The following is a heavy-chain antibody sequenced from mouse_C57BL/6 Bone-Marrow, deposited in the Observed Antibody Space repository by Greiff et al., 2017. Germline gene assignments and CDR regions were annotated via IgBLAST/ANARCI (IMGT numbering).Heavy chain of an antibody. V-gene: IGHV1-42*01. Sequence: VQLQQSGPELVKPGASVQISCKASGYSFPAYYMNWVKQSPEKSLEWIGEINPSTGGTTSNQKFKAKATLTVDKASSQAYMQLKSLTSEDSAVYYCARESYLLSFAYWGQGTLVTVSA. CDR2: INPSTGGT. D-gene: IGHD2-10*01. CDR1: GYSFPAYY. CDR3: ARESYLLSFAY. J-gene: IGHJ3*01.